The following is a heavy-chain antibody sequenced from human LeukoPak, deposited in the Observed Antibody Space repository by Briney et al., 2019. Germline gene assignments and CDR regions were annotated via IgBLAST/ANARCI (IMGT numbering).Heavy chain of an antibody. D-gene: IGHD6-13*01. V-gene: IGHV3-48*03. Sequence: AGGSLRLSCTASGFTFSGYEMNWVRQAPGKGLEWVSYISSSGNSIYYADSVKGRFTISRDNAKNSLYLQMNSLGAEDMAVYYCARGRFGSCWGQGTLVTVSS. CDR2: ISSSGNSI. J-gene: IGHJ1*01. CDR3: ARGRFGSC. CDR1: GFTFSGYE.